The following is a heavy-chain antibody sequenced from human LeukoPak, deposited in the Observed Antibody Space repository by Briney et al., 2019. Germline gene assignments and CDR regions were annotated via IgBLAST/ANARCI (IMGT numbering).Heavy chain of an antibody. CDR2: ISSSGSYT. Sequence: GGSLRLSCAASGFTFSDYYMSWIRQAPGKGLEWVSYISSSGSYTNYADSVKGRFTISRDNAKNSLYLQMNSLRAEDTAVYYCARDVRRVVAYCGGDCPNWFDPWGQGTLVTVSS. CDR1: GFTFSDYY. CDR3: ARDVRRVVAYCGGDCPNWFDP. J-gene: IGHJ5*02. V-gene: IGHV3-11*06. D-gene: IGHD2-21*02.